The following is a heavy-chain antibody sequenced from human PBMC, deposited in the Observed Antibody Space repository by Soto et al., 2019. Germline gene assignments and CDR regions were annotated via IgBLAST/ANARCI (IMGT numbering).Heavy chain of an antibody. D-gene: IGHD3-22*01. CDR3: ARRENGYYYDSSGSDAFDI. V-gene: IGHV1-46*01. CDR2: INPSGGST. Sequence: ASVKVSCKASGYTFTSYYMHCVRQAPGQGLEWMGIINPSGGSTSYAQKFQGRVTMTRDTSTSTVYMELSSLRSEDTAVYYCARRENGYYYDSSGSDAFDIWGQGTMVTVSS. J-gene: IGHJ3*02. CDR1: GYTFTSYY.